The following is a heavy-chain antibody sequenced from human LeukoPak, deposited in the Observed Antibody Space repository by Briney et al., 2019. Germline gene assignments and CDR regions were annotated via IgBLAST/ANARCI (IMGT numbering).Heavy chain of an antibody. Sequence: VKVSCKASGYRFTGYYLHWVRQAPGQGLEWMGRINPSSGGTNYAQKFQGRVTMTRDTSITTAYMELSRLRSDDTAVYYCVRETYCGGDCYPTDYWGQGTLVTVSS. V-gene: IGHV1-2*06. J-gene: IGHJ4*02. CDR1: GYRFTGYY. CDR3: VRETYCGGDCYPTDY. CDR2: INPSSGGT. D-gene: IGHD2-21*02.